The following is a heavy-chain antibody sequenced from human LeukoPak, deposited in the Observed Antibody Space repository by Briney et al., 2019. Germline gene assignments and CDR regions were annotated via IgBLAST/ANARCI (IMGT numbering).Heavy chain of an antibody. CDR1: GFTFSSYW. Sequence: GGSLRLSCAASGFTFSSYWMHWVRQGPGIGLVWVSRINGEGSIVNYADSVKGRFTISRDNSKNTLYLQMNSLRAEDTAVYYCAKEVYGAVAGNFDYWGQGTLVTVSS. D-gene: IGHD6-19*01. J-gene: IGHJ4*02. V-gene: IGHV3-74*01. CDR2: INGEGSIV. CDR3: AKEVYGAVAGNFDY.